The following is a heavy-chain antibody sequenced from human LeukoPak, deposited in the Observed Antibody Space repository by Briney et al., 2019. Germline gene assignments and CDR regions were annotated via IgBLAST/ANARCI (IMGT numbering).Heavy chain of an antibody. D-gene: IGHD5-18*01. J-gene: IGHJ4*02. CDR2: IYSGGNT. CDR1: GLTVSSNY. CDR3: ARQQDTTHPGY. Sequence: PGGSLRPSCAVSGLTVSSNYMNWVRQAPGKGLEWVSIIYSGGNTYYADSVKGRFTISRDNSKNTLYLQMNSLRAEDTAVYYCARQQDTTHPGYWGQGTLVTVSS. V-gene: IGHV3-66*04.